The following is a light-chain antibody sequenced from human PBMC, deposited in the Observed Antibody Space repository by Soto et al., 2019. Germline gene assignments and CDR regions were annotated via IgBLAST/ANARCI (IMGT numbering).Light chain of an antibody. CDR1: QSISSY. CDR2: DAS. V-gene: IGKV3-11*01. J-gene: IGKJ5*01. Sequence: EDVLKQSPDTLSLPPGERATLSCRASQSISSYLAWYQQKPGQAPRLLIYDASNRATGIPARFSGSGSGTDFTLTISSLEPEDFAVYYCQQRSNCPPISFGQGTRLEIK. CDR3: QQRSNCPPIS.